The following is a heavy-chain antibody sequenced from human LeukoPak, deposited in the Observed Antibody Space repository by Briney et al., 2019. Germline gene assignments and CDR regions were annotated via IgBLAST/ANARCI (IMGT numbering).Heavy chain of an antibody. J-gene: IGHJ5*02. CDR2: INHSGST. CDR3: ARGDCSSTSCYWSFDP. D-gene: IGHD2-2*01. V-gene: IGHV4-34*01. CDR1: GGSFSGYY. Sequence: SETLSLTCAVYGGSFSGYYWSWIRQPPRKGLEWIGEINHSGSTNYNPSLKSRVTISVDTSKNQFSLKLSSVTAADTAVYYCARGDCSSTSCYWSFDPWGQGTLVTVSS.